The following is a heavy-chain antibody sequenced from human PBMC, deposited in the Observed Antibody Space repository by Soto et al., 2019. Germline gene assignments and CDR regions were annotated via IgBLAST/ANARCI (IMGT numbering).Heavy chain of an antibody. CDR2: TYYRSKWYN. V-gene: IGHV6-1*01. J-gene: IGHJ3*02. Sequence: QTFSHICAVSWGSVSSNSAAWNLIRKSPSRGLEWLGRTYYRSKWYNDYAVSVKSRITIDPDTSKNQFSLQLNSVTPEDTAVYYCARCTVAGGLDAFDIWGQGTMVTVSS. CDR3: ARCTVAGGLDAFDI. CDR1: WGSVSSNSAA. D-gene: IGHD6-19*01.